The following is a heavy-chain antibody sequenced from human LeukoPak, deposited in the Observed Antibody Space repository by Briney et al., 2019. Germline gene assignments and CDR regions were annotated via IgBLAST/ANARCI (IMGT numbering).Heavy chain of an antibody. Sequence: SETLSLTCAVYGGSFSGYYWSWIRQPPGKGLEWIGEINHSGSTNYNPSLKSRVTISVDTSKNQFSLKLSSVTAADTAVYYCARYCSSTSCYVSNYYYYGMDVWGQGTTVTVTS. CDR3: ARYCSSTSCYVSNYYYYGMDV. J-gene: IGHJ6*02. CDR2: INHSGST. D-gene: IGHD2-2*01. CDR1: GGSFSGYY. V-gene: IGHV4-34*01.